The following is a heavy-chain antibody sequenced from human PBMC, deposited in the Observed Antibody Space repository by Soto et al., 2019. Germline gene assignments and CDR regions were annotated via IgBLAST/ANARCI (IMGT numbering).Heavy chain of an antibody. D-gene: IGHD2-2*02. CDR1: GFTFGDYA. J-gene: IGHJ3*02. CDR3: TRGRYCSSTSCYITHHDAFDI. V-gene: IGHV3-49*03. Sequence: PGGSLRLSCTASGFTFGDYAMSWFRQAPGKGLEWVDFIRSKAYGGTTEYAASVKGRFTISRDDSKSIAYLQMNSLKTEDTAVYYCTRGRYCSSTSCYITHHDAFDIWGQGTMVTVSS. CDR2: IRSKAYGGTT.